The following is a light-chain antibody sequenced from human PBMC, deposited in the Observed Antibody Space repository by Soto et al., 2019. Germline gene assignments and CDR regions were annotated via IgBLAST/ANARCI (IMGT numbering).Light chain of an antibody. V-gene: IGKV3-11*01. CDR1: LSVSTS. J-gene: IGKJ4*01. CDR2: DAA. Sequence: EIVLTQSPVTLSLSPGERATLSCRASLSVSTSLDWYQQKPGQSPRLLIYDAAHRATGIPVRFSGGGSGTDFTLTISSLEPEDSAVYSCQQRSKWPLTFGGGTKV. CDR3: QQRSKWPLT.